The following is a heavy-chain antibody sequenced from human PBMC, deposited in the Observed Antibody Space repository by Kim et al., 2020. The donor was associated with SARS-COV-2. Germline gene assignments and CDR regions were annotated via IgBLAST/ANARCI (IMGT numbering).Heavy chain of an antibody. J-gene: IGHJ4*02. Sequence: SVKGRLPTSRDNAKNSLYLQMNSLRAEDTAVYYCARDSIVSGSYYSPPGYWGQGTLVTVSS. V-gene: IGHV3-21*01. D-gene: IGHD1-26*01. CDR3: ARDSIVSGSYYSPPGY.